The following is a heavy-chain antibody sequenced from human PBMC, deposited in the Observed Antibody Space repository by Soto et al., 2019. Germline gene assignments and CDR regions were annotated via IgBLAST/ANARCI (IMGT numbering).Heavy chain of an antibody. CDR2: ISGSGGST. J-gene: IGHJ4*02. D-gene: IGHD4-17*01. CDR3: AAGGTVTRLDY. V-gene: IGHV3-23*01. Sequence: EVQLLESGGGLVQPGGSRRLSFTASGFTFSSYAMSWVRQAPGKGLEWVSTISGSGGSTYSADSVKGRFSISRDNSKSTLYLQMNSLRADDTAVYYCAAGGTVTRLDYWGQGTLVTVSS. CDR1: GFTFSSYA.